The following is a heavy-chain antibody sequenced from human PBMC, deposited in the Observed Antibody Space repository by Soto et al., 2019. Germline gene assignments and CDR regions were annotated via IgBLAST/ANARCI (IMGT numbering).Heavy chain of an antibody. CDR2: ISYDGSDK. V-gene: IGHV3-30*09. D-gene: IGHD2-2*02. CDR1: GSSFTSYP. CDR3: ARARPFCSSTTCYNDYYGMDV. Sequence: QVQLVESGGGAVQPGMSLRLSCAASGSSFTSYPMHWVRQAPGKGLEWVAVISYDGSDKYYADSVRGRFALSRDNSRNTLYLQMSSLRPEDTAIYYCARARPFCSSTTCYNDYYGMDVWGQGTTVTVSS. J-gene: IGHJ6*02.